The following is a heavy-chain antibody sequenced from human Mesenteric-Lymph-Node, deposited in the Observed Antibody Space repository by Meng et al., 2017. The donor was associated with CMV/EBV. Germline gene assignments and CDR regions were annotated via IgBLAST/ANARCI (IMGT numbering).Heavy chain of an antibody. CDR2: INAYNGNT. V-gene: IGHV1-18*04. CDR1: GNTFIGNN. J-gene: IGHJ4*01. CDR3: ARARNWNYAFDY. Sequence: ASVKVSCKTSGNTFIGNNIHWVRQAPGQGLEWMGWINAYNGNTNYAQKFQGRVTMTTDTFTSTAYMELRSLRSDDTAVYYCARARNWNYAFDYWGQERWSPSPQ. D-gene: IGHD1-7*01.